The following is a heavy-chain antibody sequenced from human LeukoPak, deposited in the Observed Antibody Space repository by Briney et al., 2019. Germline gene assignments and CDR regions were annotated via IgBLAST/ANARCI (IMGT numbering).Heavy chain of an antibody. V-gene: IGHV3-30*02. Sequence: GGSLRLSCAASGFTFSSYGMHWVRQAPGKGLEWVAFIRYDGSNKYYADSVKGRFTISRDNSKNTLYLQMNSLRTEDTAVYYCARDPLDSSGWYQVGDYWGQGTLVTVSS. J-gene: IGHJ4*02. CDR3: ARDPLDSSGWYQVGDY. D-gene: IGHD6-19*01. CDR2: IRYDGSNK. CDR1: GFTFSSYG.